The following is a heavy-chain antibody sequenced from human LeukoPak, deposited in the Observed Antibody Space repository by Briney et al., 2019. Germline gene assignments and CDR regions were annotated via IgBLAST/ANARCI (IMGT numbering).Heavy chain of an antibody. J-gene: IGHJ5*02. V-gene: IGHV3-23*01. CDR3: ANSRLYGSGSYYNMGWFDP. Sequence: SGGSLRLSCAASGFTFSSYAMSWVRQAPGKGLEWVSAISGSGGSTYYADSVKGRFTISRDNSKNTLYLQMNSLRAEDTAVYYCANSRLYGSGSYYNMGWFDPWGQGTLVTVSS. D-gene: IGHD3-10*01. CDR2: ISGSGGST. CDR1: GFTFSSYA.